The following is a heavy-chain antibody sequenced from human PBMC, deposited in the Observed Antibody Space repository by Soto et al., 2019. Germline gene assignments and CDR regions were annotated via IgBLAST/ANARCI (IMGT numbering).Heavy chain of an antibody. CDR1: GFTFSSYA. D-gene: IGHD3-10*01. Sequence: QVQLVESGGGVVQPGRSLRLSCAASGFTFSSYAMHWVRQAPGKGLEWVAVISYDGSNKYYADSVKGRSAISRDNSKSMMFLQMNSLRDEDTAVYYCAKDRMSYNSVWDPFDIWGQGTLVTVSS. J-gene: IGHJ3*02. CDR3: AKDRMSYNSVWDPFDI. CDR2: ISYDGSNK. V-gene: IGHV3-30-3*02.